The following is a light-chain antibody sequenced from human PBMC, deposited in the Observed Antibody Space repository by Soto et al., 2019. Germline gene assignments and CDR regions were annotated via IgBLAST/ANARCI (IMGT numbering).Light chain of an antibody. V-gene: IGKV3-11*01. J-gene: IGKJ5*01. CDR1: QSVNEN. Sequence: IVSSLSLCTLSLTPGERATLYCMASQSVNENLFWYQQKSGQPPRLLIYDAFTRATGIPARFSGSGSGTDFTLTITSLEPEDFAVYYCQLRRFWPVSFCQGTLLAI. CDR3: QLRRFWPVS. CDR2: DAF.